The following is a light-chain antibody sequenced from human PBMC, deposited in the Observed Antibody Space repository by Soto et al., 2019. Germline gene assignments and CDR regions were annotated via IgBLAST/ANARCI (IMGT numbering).Light chain of an antibody. J-gene: IGLJ1*01. CDR1: ISDVGGYNF. Sequence: QSVLTQPASVSGSPGQSITISCTGTISDVGGYNFVSWYQQYPGKAPKLMICDVSNRPSGVSNRFSGSKSGNTASLTISGLQAEDGADYYCSSFTGSNYVFGTGTKVTVL. V-gene: IGLV2-14*03. CDR2: DVS. CDR3: SSFTGSNYV.